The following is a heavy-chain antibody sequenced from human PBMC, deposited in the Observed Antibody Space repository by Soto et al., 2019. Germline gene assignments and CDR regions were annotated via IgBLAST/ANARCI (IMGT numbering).Heavy chain of an antibody. CDR1: VGSVSSGSYY. V-gene: IGHV4-61*01. D-gene: IGHD4-17*01. CDR2: IYYSGST. Sequence: PSETLSLTCTVSVGSVSSGSYYRSWIRQPPGKGLEWIGYIYYSGSTNYNPSLKSRVTISVDTSKNQFSLKLSSVTAADTAVYYCARRYGASFDYWGQGTLVTVSS. CDR3: ARRYGASFDY. J-gene: IGHJ4*02.